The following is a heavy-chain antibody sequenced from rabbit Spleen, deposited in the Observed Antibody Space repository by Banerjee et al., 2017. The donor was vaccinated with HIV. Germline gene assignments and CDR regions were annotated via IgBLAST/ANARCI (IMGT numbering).Heavy chain of an antibody. CDR1: GFSFSGILY. V-gene: IGHV1S45*01. Sequence: QQQLEESGGGLVKPGGTLTLTCTASGFSFSGILYMCWVRQAPGKGSEWIACIDTGDSDTYFATWAKGRFTVSKTSSTTVTLQMTSLTAADTATYFCARDAGTGDYIDVYFSLWGPAPSSPS. CDR3: ARDAGTGDYIDVYFSL. J-gene: IGHJ4*01. CDR2: IDTGDSDT. D-gene: IGHD8-1*01.